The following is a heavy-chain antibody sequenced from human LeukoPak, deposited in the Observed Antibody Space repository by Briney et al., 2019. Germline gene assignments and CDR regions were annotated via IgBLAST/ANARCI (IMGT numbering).Heavy chain of an antibody. CDR1: GYTFTGYY. J-gene: IGHJ5*02. Sequence: GASVKVSCKASGYTFTGYYIHWVRQAPGQGLEWMGRINPNTGGTNYAQKFQGRVTMTRDTSITTAYMELSRLTSDDTAIYYCAKVPPSITAAGNWLDPWGPGALVTVSS. V-gene: IGHV1-2*06. CDR3: AKVPPSITAAGNWLDP. D-gene: IGHD6-13*01. CDR2: INPNTGGT.